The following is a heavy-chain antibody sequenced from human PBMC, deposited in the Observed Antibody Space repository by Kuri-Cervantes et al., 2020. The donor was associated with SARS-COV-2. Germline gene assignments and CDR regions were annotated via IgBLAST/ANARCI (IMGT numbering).Heavy chain of an antibody. V-gene: IGHV1-2*06. CDR1: RYTFTGHY. CDR3: ARAGGISSGYYYRLDY. Sequence: ASVKVSCKASRYTFTGHYMHWVRQAPGQGLEWMGRINPNSGGTNYAQKFQGRVTMTRDTSISTAYMELSRLRSDDTAVYYCARAGGISSGYYYRLDYWGQGTLVTVSS. CDR2: INPNSGGT. D-gene: IGHD3-22*01. J-gene: IGHJ4*02.